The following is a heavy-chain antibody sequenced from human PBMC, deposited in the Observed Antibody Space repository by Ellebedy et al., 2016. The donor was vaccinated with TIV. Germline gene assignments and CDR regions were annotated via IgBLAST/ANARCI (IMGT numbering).Heavy chain of an antibody. Sequence: GGSLRLSXAASGFTFSNYAMSWVRQAPGKGLEWVSAISGSGGSTYYADSVKGRFTISRDNSKNTLYLQMNSLRAEDTAVYYCAKRGGYYGSGADYWGQGTLVTVSS. J-gene: IGHJ4*02. CDR2: ISGSGGST. CDR1: GFTFSNYA. CDR3: AKRGGYYGSGADY. V-gene: IGHV3-23*01. D-gene: IGHD3-10*01.